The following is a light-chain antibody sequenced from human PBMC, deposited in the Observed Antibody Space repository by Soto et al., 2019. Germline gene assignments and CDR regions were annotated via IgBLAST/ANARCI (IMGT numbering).Light chain of an antibody. J-gene: IGKJ1*01. Sequence: EIVMTQSPATLSVSLGERATLSCRASQSVSSNLAWLQQKPGQTPRLLIYGASTRASGVPDRFSGSGSGIEFSLSISDLHSQDFVVYYCQQYNYWWTFGQGTKVEIK. CDR1: QSVSSN. V-gene: IGKV3-15*01. CDR2: GAS. CDR3: QQYNYWWT.